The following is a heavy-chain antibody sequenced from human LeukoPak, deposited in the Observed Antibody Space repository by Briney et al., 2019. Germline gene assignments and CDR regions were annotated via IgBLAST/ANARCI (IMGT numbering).Heavy chain of an antibody. Sequence: ASVKVSCKASGGTFSSYAISWVRQAPGQGLEWMGRIIPIFGTANYAQKFQGRVTITTDESTSTAYMELSSLRSEDTAVYYCARRLTGSDAFDIRGQGTMVTVSS. J-gene: IGHJ3*02. CDR2: IIPIFGTA. CDR1: GGTFSSYA. V-gene: IGHV1-69*05. CDR3: ARRLTGSDAFDI. D-gene: IGHD7-27*01.